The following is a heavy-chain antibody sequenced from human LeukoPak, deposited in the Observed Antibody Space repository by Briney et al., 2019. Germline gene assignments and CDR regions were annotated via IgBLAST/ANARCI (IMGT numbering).Heavy chain of an antibody. D-gene: IGHD6-25*01. Sequence: PGESLRLSCVASGFTFSSYSMNWVRQAPGKGLEWVSAISSRSNYIYYADSVKGRFTISRDNAKNSLYVQVNSLRAEDTAVYYCARIVAAAPYGMDVWGQGTTVTVSS. CDR3: ARIVAAAPYGMDV. CDR1: GFTFSSYS. J-gene: IGHJ6*02. V-gene: IGHV3-21*01. CDR2: ISSRSNYI.